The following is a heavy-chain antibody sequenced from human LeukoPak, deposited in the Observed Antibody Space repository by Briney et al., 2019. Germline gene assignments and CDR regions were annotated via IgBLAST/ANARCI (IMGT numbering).Heavy chain of an antibody. CDR3: ARAIVVVPAAMKYFDY. CDR2: IYYSGST. CDR1: GGSISSSSYY. J-gene: IGHJ4*02. V-gene: IGHV4-39*01. Sequence: SETLSLTCTVSGGSISSSSYYWGWIRQPPGKGLEWIGSIYYSGSTYYNPSLKSRVTISVDTSKNQFSLKLSSVTAADTAVYYCARAIVVVPAAMKYFDYWGRGTLVTVSS. D-gene: IGHD2-2*01.